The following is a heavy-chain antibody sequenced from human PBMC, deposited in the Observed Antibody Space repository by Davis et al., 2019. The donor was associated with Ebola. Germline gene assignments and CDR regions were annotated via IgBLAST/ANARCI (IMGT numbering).Heavy chain of an antibody. J-gene: IGHJ6*03. CDR3: AKSFRGVPYYMDV. CDR1: GFTFTYYG. D-gene: IGHD3-10*01. Sequence: GESLKISCAASGFTFTYYGMHWVRQSPGKGLEWVSGISTGGGSTSYADSVKGRFTISRDNSKNTLFLQMSSLRGDDTAVYYCAKSFRGVPYYMDVWGKGTTVTVSS. V-gene: IGHV3-23*01. CDR2: ISTGGGST.